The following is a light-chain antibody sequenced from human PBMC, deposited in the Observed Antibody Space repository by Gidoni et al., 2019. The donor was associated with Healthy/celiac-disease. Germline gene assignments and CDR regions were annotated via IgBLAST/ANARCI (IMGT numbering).Light chain of an antibody. CDR3: QHRSNFIT. Sequence: PATLALSPGERATHSCRPSQSVSSYLAWLQQHPGQAPRLLSYDASNRATGIPPSFSCSVSVTDCTLTLSRLEPEHFAVYFCQHRSNFITFGQGTRLEIK. CDR1: QSVSSY. CDR2: DAS. V-gene: IGKV3-11*01. J-gene: IGKJ5*01.